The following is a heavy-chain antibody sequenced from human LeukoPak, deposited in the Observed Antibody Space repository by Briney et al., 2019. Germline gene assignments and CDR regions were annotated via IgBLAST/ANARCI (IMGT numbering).Heavy chain of an antibody. V-gene: IGHV4-34*01. CDR1: GGSFSGYY. D-gene: IGHD6-13*01. CDR3: ATNPPQYSSSLGLDY. CDR2: INHSGST. Sequence: PSETLSLTCAVYGGSFSGYYWSWIRQPPGKGLEWIGEINHSGSTNYNPSLKSRVTISVDTSKNQFSLKLSSVTAADTAVYYCATNPPQYSSSLGLDYWGRGTLVTVSS. J-gene: IGHJ4*02.